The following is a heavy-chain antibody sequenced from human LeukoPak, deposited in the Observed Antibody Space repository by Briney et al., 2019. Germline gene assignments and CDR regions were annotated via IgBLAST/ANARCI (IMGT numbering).Heavy chain of an antibody. CDR3: ARGGSYLSAFDI. CDR1: GFTVRSNY. V-gene: IGHV3-53*01. J-gene: IGHJ3*02. CDR2: IYGGGSV. Sequence: GGSLRLSCAASGFTVRSNYMSWVRQAPGKGLEWVSIIYGGGSVFYADSVKGRFTISRDNSKNTLYLQMNSLRGEDTAVYYCARGGSYLSAFDIWGQGTMVTVSS. D-gene: IGHD1-26*01.